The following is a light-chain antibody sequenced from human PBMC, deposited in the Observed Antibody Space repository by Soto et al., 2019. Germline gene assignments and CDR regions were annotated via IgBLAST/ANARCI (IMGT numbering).Light chain of an antibody. V-gene: IGKV1-5*01. CDR3: QQYNYFWA. CDR2: DAS. J-gene: IGKJ1*01. Sequence: DIQMTQSPSTLSASVGDRVTITCRASQSTSSWLAWYQQKPGKAPKLLIYDASNLESGVPSRFSGGGSGTEFSLTISSLQPDDFATYYCQQYNYFWAFGQGTRVEIK. CDR1: QSTSSW.